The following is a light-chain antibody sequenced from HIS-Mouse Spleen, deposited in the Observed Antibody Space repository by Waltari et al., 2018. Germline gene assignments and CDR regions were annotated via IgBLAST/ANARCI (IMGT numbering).Light chain of an antibody. CDR1: QGISSY. CDR3: QQYYSYPPFT. Sequence: AIRMTQSPSSLSASTGDRVTITCRASQGISSYLAWYQQKPVKAPKLLIYAASTLQSGVPSRFSGSGSGTDFTLTISCLQSEDFATYYCQQYYSYPPFTFGPGTKVDIK. V-gene: IGKV1-8*01. CDR2: AAS. J-gene: IGKJ3*01.